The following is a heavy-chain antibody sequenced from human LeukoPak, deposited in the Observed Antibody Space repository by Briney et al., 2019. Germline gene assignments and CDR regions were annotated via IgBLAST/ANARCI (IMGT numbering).Heavy chain of an antibody. J-gene: IGHJ5*02. CDR2: IYYSGST. V-gene: IGHV4-61*01. CDR3: AVETYSNYVGFDP. D-gene: IGHD4-11*01. CDR1: GGSVSNGSYY. Sequence: SETLSLTCTVSGGSVSNGSYYWSWIRQPPGKGLEWIGYIYYSGSTNYNPSLKSRVTISVDTSKNQFSLKLSSVTAADTAVYYCAVETYSNYVGFDPWGQGTLVTVSS.